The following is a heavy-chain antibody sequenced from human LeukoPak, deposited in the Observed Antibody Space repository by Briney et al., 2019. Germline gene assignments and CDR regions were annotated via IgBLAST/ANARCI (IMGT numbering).Heavy chain of an antibody. CDR3: AKTWRGRGYYGYGPSEYFYYMDV. CDR1: GFSFITYG. Sequence: GGSLRLSCVASGFSFITYGMMWVRQAPGKGLEWVSTISASGYNTHHADSVKGRFTISRDNSKNTLYLQMNSLRAEDTAIYYCAKTWRGRGYYGYGPSEYFYYMDVWGKGTTVTISS. D-gene: IGHD3-10*01. CDR2: ISASGYNT. J-gene: IGHJ6*03. V-gene: IGHV3-23*01.